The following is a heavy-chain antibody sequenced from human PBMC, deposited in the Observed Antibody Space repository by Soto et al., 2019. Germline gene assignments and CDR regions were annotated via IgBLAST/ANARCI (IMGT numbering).Heavy chain of an antibody. D-gene: IGHD6-19*01. CDR3: AKDRDSSGWPPYFDY. J-gene: IGHJ4*02. Sequence: GGSLRLSCAASGFTFSSYAMSWVRQAPGKGLEWVSAISGSGGSTYYADSVKGRFTISRDNSKNTLYLQMNSLRAEDTAVYYCAKDRDSSGWPPYFDYWGQGTLVTVSS. CDR1: GFTFSSYA. CDR2: ISGSGGST. V-gene: IGHV3-23*01.